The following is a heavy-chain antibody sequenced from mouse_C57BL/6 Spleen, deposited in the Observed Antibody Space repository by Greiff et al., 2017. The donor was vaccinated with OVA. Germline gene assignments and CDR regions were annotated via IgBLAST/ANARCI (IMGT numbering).Heavy chain of an antibody. CDR3: ARQDYYGSSPFDY. D-gene: IGHD1-1*01. Sequence: VKLMESGPELVKPGASVKISCKASGYAFSSSWMNWVKQRPGKGLEWIGRIYPGAGATNYTGKFKGKATLTADKSSSTAYMQLSSLTSEDSAVYVCARQDYYGSSPFDYWGQGTTLTVSS. CDR2: IYPGAGAT. CDR1: GYAFSSSW. J-gene: IGHJ2*01. V-gene: IGHV1-82*01.